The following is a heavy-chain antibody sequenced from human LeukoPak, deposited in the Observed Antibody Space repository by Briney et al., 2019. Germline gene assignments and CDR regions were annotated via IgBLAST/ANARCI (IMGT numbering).Heavy chain of an antibody. V-gene: IGHV4-59*01. Sequence: SETLSLTCTVSGGSISSYYWTWIRQPPGKGLEGIGYIYYSGTTYYNPSLKSRVTISLDTSKNKFSLNLTSVSVADTAVYYCARAGGYSGYASNWGQGTLVTVSS. CDR3: ARAGGYSGYASN. J-gene: IGHJ4*02. CDR2: IYYSGTT. D-gene: IGHD5-12*01. CDR1: GGSISSYY.